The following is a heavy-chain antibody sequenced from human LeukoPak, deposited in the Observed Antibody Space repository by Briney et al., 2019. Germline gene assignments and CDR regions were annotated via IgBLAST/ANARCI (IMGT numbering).Heavy chain of an antibody. Sequence: KASETLSLTCTVSSGSISTSNYYWGWVRQPPGKALEWIGNIFYSGSTYYSPSLKSRVTISLDTSRNQFSLKLNSVTAADTAVYCCARSPSMIVVDYFDYWGQGTLVTVSS. CDR1: SGSISTSNYY. V-gene: IGHV4-39*07. J-gene: IGHJ4*02. D-gene: IGHD3-22*01. CDR3: ARSPSMIVVDYFDY. CDR2: IFYSGST.